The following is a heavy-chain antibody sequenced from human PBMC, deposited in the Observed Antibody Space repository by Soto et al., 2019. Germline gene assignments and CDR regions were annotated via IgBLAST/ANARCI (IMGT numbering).Heavy chain of an antibody. CDR2: INHSGST. D-gene: IGHD3-22*01. Sequence: PSETLSLTCAVYGGSFSGYYWSWIRQPPGKGLEWIGEINHSGSTNYNPSLKSRVTISVDTSKNQFSLKLSSVTAADTAVYYCARGKAYYYDSSGYYRRPYNWFDPWGQGTLVTVSS. J-gene: IGHJ5*02. V-gene: IGHV4-34*01. CDR3: ARGKAYYYDSSGYYRRPYNWFDP. CDR1: GGSFSGYY.